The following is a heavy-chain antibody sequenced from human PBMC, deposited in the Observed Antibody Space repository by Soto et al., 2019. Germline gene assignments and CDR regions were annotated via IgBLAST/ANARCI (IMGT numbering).Heavy chain of an antibody. V-gene: IGHV1-69*06. CDR2: IIPIFGTA. Sequence: SVKVSCKASGGTFSSYAISWVRQAPGQGLEWMGGIIPIFGTANYAQKFQGRVTITADKSTSTAYMELSSLRSEDTAVYYCARDRDHSSSGTYYGMDVWGQGTTVTVS. CDR3: ARDRDHSSSGTYYGMDV. J-gene: IGHJ6*02. CDR1: GGTFSSYA. D-gene: IGHD6-13*01.